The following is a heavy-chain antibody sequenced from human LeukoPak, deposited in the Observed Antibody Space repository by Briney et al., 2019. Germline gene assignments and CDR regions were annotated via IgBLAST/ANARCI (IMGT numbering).Heavy chain of an antibody. CDR1: GFTVSTNY. CDR2: IYNIGTT. Sequence: GGSLRLSCAASGFTVSTNYMSWVRQAPGKGLEWVSIIYNIGTTKYTDSVKGRFTISRDNPKNTLYLQMNRLRADDTAVYYCARARQWLGLFDYWGQGTLVTVSS. V-gene: IGHV3-53*01. J-gene: IGHJ4*02. D-gene: IGHD6-19*01. CDR3: ARARQWLGLFDY.